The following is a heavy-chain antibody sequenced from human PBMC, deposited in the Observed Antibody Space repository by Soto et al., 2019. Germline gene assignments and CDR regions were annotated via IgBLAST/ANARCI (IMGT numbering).Heavy chain of an antibody. CDR3: ARGGGYDYLDYYYGMDV. D-gene: IGHD5-12*01. J-gene: IGHJ6*02. Sequence: SETLSLTCTVYGGSFSSYYWSWIRQSPGKGLEWIGEVNHSGSTNYNPSLKSRVTISVDTSKSHFSLKLTSITAADTAVYYCARGGGYDYLDYYYGMDVWGQGTTVTVSS. CDR2: VNHSGST. V-gene: IGHV4-34*01. CDR1: GGSFSSYY.